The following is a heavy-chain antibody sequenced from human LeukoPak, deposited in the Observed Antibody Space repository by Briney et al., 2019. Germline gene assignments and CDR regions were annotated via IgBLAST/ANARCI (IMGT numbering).Heavy chain of an antibody. CDR2: ISSSSSYI. CDR1: GFSVSSNY. D-gene: IGHD3-10*01. J-gene: IGHJ4*02. Sequence: GGSLRLSCAASGFSVSSNYMNWVRQAPGKGLEWVSSISSSSSYIYYADSVKSRFTISRDNAKNSLYLQMNSLRAEDTAVYYCARSYYGSGSYFDYWGQGTLVTVSS. V-gene: IGHV3-21*01. CDR3: ARSYYGSGSYFDY.